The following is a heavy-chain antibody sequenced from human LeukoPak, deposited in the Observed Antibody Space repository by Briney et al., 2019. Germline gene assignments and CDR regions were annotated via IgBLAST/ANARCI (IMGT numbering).Heavy chain of an antibody. J-gene: IGHJ4*02. CDR1: GGSISSGSYY. D-gene: IGHD3-22*01. CDR3: ARELSGFQL. V-gene: IGHV4-61*02. CDR2: IYTSGST. Sequence: PSETLSLTCTVSGGSISSGSYYWSWIRQPAGKGLEWIGRIYTSGSTNYNPSLKSRVTISVDTSKNQFSQKLSSVTAADTAVYYCARELSGFQLWSQGTLVTVSS.